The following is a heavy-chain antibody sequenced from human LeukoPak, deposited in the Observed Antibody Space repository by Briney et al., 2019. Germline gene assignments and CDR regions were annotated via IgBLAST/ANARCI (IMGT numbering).Heavy chain of an antibody. V-gene: IGHV4-59*12. CDR1: GGSISSYY. Sequence: SETLSLTRTVSGGSISSYYWSWIRQPPGKGLEWIGYIYYSGSTNYNPSLKSRVTISVDTSKNQFSLKLSSVTAADTAVYYCARVLSSGYQGIHYWGQGTLVTVSS. D-gene: IGHD3-22*01. CDR3: ARVLSSGYQGIHY. CDR2: IYYSGST. J-gene: IGHJ4*02.